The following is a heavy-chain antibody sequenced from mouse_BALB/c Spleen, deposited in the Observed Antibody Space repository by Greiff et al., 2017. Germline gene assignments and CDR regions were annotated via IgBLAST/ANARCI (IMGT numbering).Heavy chain of an antibody. D-gene: IGHD4-1*01. J-gene: IGHJ3*01. CDR1: GYTFTDYE. CDR3: TAGTGAY. V-gene: IGHV1-15*01. Sequence: QVQLQQSGAELVRPGPSVTLSCKASGYTFTDYEMHWVKQTPVHGLEWIGAIDPETGGTAYNRKFKGKAKLTADKTSRTAYMTLRSLTAEDSAVCYCTAGTGAYWGQGTLVTVSA. CDR2: IDPETGGT.